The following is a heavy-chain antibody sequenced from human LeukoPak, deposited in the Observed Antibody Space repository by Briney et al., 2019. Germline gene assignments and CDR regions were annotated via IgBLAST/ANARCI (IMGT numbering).Heavy chain of an antibody. J-gene: IGHJ4*02. D-gene: IGHD3-10*01. CDR2: ISAYNGNT. CDR3: ARDRTYYGSGSSWPY. V-gene: IGHV1-18*01. Sequence: ASVKVSCKASGCTFTSYGISWVRQAPGQGLEWMGWISAYNGNTNYAQKLQGRVTMTTDTSTSTAYMELRSLRSDDTAVYYCARDRTYYGSGSSWPYWGQGTLVTVSS. CDR1: GCTFTSYG.